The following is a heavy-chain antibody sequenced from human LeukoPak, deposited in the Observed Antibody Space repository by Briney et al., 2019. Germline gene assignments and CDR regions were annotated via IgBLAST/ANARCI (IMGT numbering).Heavy chain of an antibody. CDR2: IHSRGSTT. CDR3: AKSWAAVSGLGVDY. J-gene: IGHJ4*02. CDR1: GFIFSRYA. V-gene: IGHV3-23*05. Sequence: GGSLRLSRAASGFIFSRYAMLGVRQAPGRGVEGVSTIHSRGSTTYYADSVKGRFTISRDNSKNTLYLQMNSLRAEDTAVYYRAKSWAAVSGLGVDYWGQGILVTVSS. D-gene: IGHD6-19*01.